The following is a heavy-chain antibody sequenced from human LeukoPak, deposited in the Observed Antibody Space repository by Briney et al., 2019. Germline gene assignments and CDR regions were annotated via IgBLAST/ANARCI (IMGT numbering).Heavy chain of an antibody. CDR2: INSDGSST. J-gene: IGHJ4*02. Sequence: GGSLRLSCAASGFTFGSYWMHWVRQAPGKGLVWVSRINSDGSSTSYADSVKGRFTISRDNAKNTLDLQMNSLRAEDTAVYFCARRKEVQTTFDCWGQGTLVTVSS. CDR1: GFTFGSYW. D-gene: IGHD1-14*01. CDR3: ARRKEVQTTFDC. V-gene: IGHV3-74*01.